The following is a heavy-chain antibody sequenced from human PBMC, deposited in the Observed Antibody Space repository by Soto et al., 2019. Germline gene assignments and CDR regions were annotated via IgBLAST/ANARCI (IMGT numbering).Heavy chain of an antibody. D-gene: IGHD2-15*01. CDR1: GLTVSDNY. CDR2: IFRDGAT. V-gene: IGHV3-53*01. J-gene: IGHJ3*02. CDR3: ARDPTYCSGGSCHPDTSDI. Sequence: GGSLRLSCAASGLTVSDNYMNWVRQAPGKGLEWVSVIFRDGATYYADSVKGRFTISRDNSKNTLSLQMSSLRAEDTAVYYCARDPTYCSGGSCHPDTSDIWGQGTKVTVSS.